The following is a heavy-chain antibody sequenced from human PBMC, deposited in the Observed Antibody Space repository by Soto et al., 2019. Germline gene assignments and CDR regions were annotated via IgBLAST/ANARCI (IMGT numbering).Heavy chain of an antibody. CDR3: ARALVYDILTGYYIGGYYFDY. D-gene: IGHD3-9*01. Sequence: SETLSLTCTVSGGSIISGGYYFSCIRQHPWNGLELIGYIYYSGSTYYNPSLKSRVTISVDTSKNQFSLKLSSVTAADTAVYYCARALVYDILTGYYIGGYYFDYWGQGTLVTVSS. CDR1: GGSIISGGYY. CDR2: IYYSGST. V-gene: IGHV4-31*03. J-gene: IGHJ4*02.